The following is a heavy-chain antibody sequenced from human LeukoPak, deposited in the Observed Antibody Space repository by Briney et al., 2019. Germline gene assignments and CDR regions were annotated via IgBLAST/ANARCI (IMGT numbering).Heavy chain of an antibody. Sequence: SQTLSLTCAISGDSVSSNSAAWNWIRQSPSRGLEWLGRTYYRSKWYNDYAVSVKSRITINPDTSKNQFSLQLNSVTPEDTAVYYCARAYDSSGYYWGGGYSDYWGQGTLVTVSS. CDR3: ARAYDSSGYYWGGGYSDY. V-gene: IGHV6-1*01. J-gene: IGHJ4*02. D-gene: IGHD3-22*01. CDR1: GDSVSSNSAA. CDR2: TYYRSKWYN.